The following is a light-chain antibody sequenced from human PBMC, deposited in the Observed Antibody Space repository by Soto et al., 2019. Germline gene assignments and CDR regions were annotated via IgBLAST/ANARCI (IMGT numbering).Light chain of an antibody. CDR2: EVS. Sequence: QSALTQPASVSGSPGQSITISCTGTNSDVGAYNYVSWFQQHPGRAPKLITFEVSNRPSGVSHRFSGSKSGNTASLTISGLQTEDEADYYCLSYAGSTTWVFGGGTKLTVL. CDR3: LSYAGSTTWV. J-gene: IGLJ3*02. CDR1: NSDVGAYNY. V-gene: IGLV2-14*01.